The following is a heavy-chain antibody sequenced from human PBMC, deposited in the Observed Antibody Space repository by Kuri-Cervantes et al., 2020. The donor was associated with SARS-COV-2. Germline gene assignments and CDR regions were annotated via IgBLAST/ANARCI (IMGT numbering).Heavy chain of an antibody. CDR2: IFYSGKT. CDR1: GGSITSHY. V-gene: IGHV4-59*11. CDR3: ARATDYYDFWSGYYSSGQEIAFDI. J-gene: IGHJ3*02. D-gene: IGHD3-3*01. Sequence: SETLSLTCTVSGGSITSHYWSWVRQPPGKGLEWIGFIFYSGKTKYNPSLKSRVTISVDTSKNQFSLKLSSVTAADTAVYYCARATDYYDFWSGYYSSGQEIAFDIWGQGTMVTVSS.